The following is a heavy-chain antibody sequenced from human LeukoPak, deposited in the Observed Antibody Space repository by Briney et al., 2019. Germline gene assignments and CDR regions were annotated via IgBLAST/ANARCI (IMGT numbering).Heavy chain of an antibody. CDR3: ARAVYSSSWFPFDY. CDR1: GGSFSGYY. Sequence: PSETLSLTCAVYGGSFSGYYWSWIRQPPGKGLEWIGEINHSGSTNYNPSLKSRVTISVDTSKNQFSLKLSSVTAADTAVYYCARAVYSSSWFPFDYWGQGILVTVSS. V-gene: IGHV4-34*01. CDR2: INHSGST. D-gene: IGHD6-13*01. J-gene: IGHJ4*02.